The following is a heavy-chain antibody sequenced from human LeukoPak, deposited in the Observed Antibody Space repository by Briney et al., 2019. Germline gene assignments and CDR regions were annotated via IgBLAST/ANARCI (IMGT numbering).Heavy chain of an antibody. CDR2: IYYSGST. CDR1: GGSISSYY. Sequence: PSETLSLTCTVSGGSISSYYWSWIRQPLGKGLEWIGYIYYSGSTNYNPSLKSRVTISVDTSKNQFSLKLSSVTAADTAVYYCARVGSSSWYGAFDIWGQGTMVTVSS. CDR3: ARVGSSSWYGAFDI. V-gene: IGHV4-59*01. J-gene: IGHJ3*02. D-gene: IGHD6-13*01.